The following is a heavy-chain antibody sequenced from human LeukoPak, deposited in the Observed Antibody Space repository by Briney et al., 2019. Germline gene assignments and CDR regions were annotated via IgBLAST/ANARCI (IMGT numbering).Heavy chain of an antibody. V-gene: IGHV3-48*03. CDR1: GFTFSSYE. D-gene: IGHD3-22*01. CDR2: ISGVGSVN. Sequence: GGSLRLSCAASGFTFSSYEMNWVRQAPGKGLEWASYISGVGSVNNYADSVKGRFTISRDNAKNSLYLEMNSLRAEDTALYFCAREITYQHSSAYDYWGQGTRVTVSS. J-gene: IGHJ4*02. CDR3: AREITYQHSSAYDY.